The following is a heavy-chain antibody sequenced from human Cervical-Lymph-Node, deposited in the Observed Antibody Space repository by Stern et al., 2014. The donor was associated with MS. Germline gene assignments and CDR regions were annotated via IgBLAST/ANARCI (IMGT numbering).Heavy chain of an antibody. J-gene: IGHJ4*02. CDR1: GFSLSTSGVN. CDR2: IFWDDDK. V-gene: IGHV2-5*02. CDR3: AHRRVQSDAWPTTFDY. Sequence: QVTLSESGPTLVKPTQTLTLTCSFSGFSLSTSGVNVGWFRPPPGKAMEWLGFIFWDDDKRYRPPLKTRLTITKHDSENQVVLTMTNVDPLDTATYYCAHRRVQSDAWPTTFDYWGPGTLVTVSS. D-gene: IGHD1-1*01.